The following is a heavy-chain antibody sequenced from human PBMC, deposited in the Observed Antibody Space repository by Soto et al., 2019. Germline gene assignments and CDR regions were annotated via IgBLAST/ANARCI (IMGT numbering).Heavy chain of an antibody. CDR1: GGPISSYY. Sequence: SETLSLTCTVSGGPISSYYWSWIRQPAGKGLEWIGRIYTSGSTNYNPSLKSRVTMSVDTSKNQFSLKLSSVTAADTAVYYCARDSGYVNGGWFDPWGQGTLVTVSS. J-gene: IGHJ5*02. D-gene: IGHD5-12*01. CDR3: ARDSGYVNGGWFDP. V-gene: IGHV4-4*07. CDR2: IYTSGST.